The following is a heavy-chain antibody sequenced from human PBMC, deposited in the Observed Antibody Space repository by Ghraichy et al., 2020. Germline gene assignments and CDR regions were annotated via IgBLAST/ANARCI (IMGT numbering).Heavy chain of an antibody. CDR1: GGTFSSYT. J-gene: IGHJ6*02. CDR2: IIPILGIA. D-gene: IGHD4-17*01. V-gene: IGHV1-69*04. Sequence: SVKVSCKASGGTFSSYTISWVRQAPGQGLEWMGRIIPILGIANYAQKFQGRVTITADKSTSTAYMELSSLRSEDTAVYYCARDNGYGDYPAQGRYYYYGMDVWGQGTTVTVSS. CDR3: ARDNGYGDYPAQGRYYYYGMDV.